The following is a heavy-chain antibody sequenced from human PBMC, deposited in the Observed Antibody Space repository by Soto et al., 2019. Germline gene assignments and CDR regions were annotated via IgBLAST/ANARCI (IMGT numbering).Heavy chain of an antibody. CDR2: ISSDDNT. CDR3: ARDILGGSYDFSH. Sequence: GGSLRLSCAASGFIVNNIFMTRVRQAPGKGLEWLSTISSDDNTYYADSVKGRFTISRDSPKNTLYLHMNSLRAEDTAVYHCARDILGGSYDFSHGGQGALVTVSS. D-gene: IGHD3-3*01. V-gene: IGHV3-66*01. CDR1: GFIVNNIF. J-gene: IGHJ1*01.